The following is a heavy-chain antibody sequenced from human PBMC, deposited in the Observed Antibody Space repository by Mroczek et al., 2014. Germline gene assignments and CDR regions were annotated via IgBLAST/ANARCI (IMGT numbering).Heavy chain of an antibody. Sequence: QVQLQQWGAGLLKPSETLSLTCAVYGGSFSGYYWSWIRQPPGKGLEWIGEINHSGSTNYNPSLKSRVTISVDTSKNQFSLKLSSVTAADTAVYYCARDRPVGSPTIGAFDIWGQGTMVTVSS. CDR1: GGSFSGYY. D-gene: IGHD1-26*01. CDR3: ARDRPVGSPTIGAFDI. V-gene: IGHV4-34*01. J-gene: IGHJ3*02. CDR2: INHSGST.